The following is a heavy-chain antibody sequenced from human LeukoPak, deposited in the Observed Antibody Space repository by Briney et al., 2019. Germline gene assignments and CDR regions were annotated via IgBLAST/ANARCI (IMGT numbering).Heavy chain of an antibody. D-gene: IGHD1-26*01. J-gene: IGHJ4*02. V-gene: IGHV3-7*01. Sequence: PGGSLRLSCAASGFTFSSYAMSWVRQAPGKGLEWVANIKQDGSEKYYVDSVKGRFTISRDNAKNSLYLQMNSLRAEDTAVYYCARDYSGSYYSPEIDYWGQGTLVTVSS. CDR2: IKQDGSEK. CDR1: GFTFSSYA. CDR3: ARDYSGSYYSPEIDY.